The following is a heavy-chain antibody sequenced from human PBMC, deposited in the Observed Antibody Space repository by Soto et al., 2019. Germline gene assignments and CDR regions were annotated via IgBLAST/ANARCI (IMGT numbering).Heavy chain of an antibody. CDR3: ARTCSGGTCSFDY. Sequence: PGGSLRLSCAASGCTFSSYAMHWVRQAPGKGLEWVAVISYDGSNKYYADSVKGRFTISRHNSKNTLYLQMNSLRAEDTAVYYCARTCSGGTCSFDYWGQGTLVTVS. CDR1: GCTFSSYA. J-gene: IGHJ4*02. CDR2: ISYDGSNK. D-gene: IGHD2-15*01. V-gene: IGHV3-30*14.